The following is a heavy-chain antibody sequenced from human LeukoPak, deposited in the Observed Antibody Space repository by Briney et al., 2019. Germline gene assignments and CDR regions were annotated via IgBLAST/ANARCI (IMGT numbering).Heavy chain of an antibody. CDR2: IYPGDSVN. V-gene: IGHV5-51*01. CDR3: ARRGDGYNLNFDY. CDR1: GYTFTSYC. Sequence: ESLQISCKGTGYTFTSYCIGWGRQLPGKGLEWMGIIYPGDSVNRYSTSIQGQVTISADKSISTAYLQWSSLKASDTAMYYCARRGDGYNLNFDYWGKGTMVTVAS. D-gene: IGHD5-24*01. J-gene: IGHJ4*02.